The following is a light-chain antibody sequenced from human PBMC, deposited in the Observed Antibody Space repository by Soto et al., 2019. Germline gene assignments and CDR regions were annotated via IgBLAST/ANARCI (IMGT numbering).Light chain of an antibody. CDR2: DVS. Sequence: QSALTQPASVSGSPGQSITISCTGTSSDVGGYNYVSWYQQHPGKAPKLMIYDVSNRPSGVSNRFSGSKSGNTASLTISGLQAEDEADYYCSSYTSSSTPMGVFGGGTKLTVL. J-gene: IGLJ2*01. CDR3: SSYTSSSTPMGV. V-gene: IGLV2-14*01. CDR1: SSDVGGYNY.